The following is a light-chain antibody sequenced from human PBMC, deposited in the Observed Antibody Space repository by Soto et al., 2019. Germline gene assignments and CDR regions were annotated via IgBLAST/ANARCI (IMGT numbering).Light chain of an antibody. CDR2: KVS. CDR3: MQALQTPA. Sequence: DVVMTQSPLSLPVTLGQPASISCRSSQILVYSDGNTYLNWFKQRPGQSPRRLIYKVSNRDSGVPDRFSGSGSGTDFTLKISRVEAEDVGVYYCMQALQTPAFGQGTKVDIK. CDR1: QILVYSDGNTY. V-gene: IGKV2-30*01. J-gene: IGKJ1*01.